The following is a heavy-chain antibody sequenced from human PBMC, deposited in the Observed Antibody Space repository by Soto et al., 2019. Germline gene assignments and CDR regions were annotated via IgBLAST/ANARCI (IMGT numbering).Heavy chain of an antibody. CDR2: IIPIFGTA. J-gene: IGHJ5*02. D-gene: IGHD6-13*01. Sequence: ASVKVSCKASGGTFSSYAISWVRQAPGQGLEWMGGIIPIFGTANYAQKFQGRVTITADESTSTAYMELSSLRSEGTAVYYCARDPAIQLAIAAAGIPFWDNNCFDPWGQGTLVTVSS. V-gene: IGHV1-69*13. CDR3: ARDPAIQLAIAAAGIPFWDNNCFDP. CDR1: GGTFSSYA.